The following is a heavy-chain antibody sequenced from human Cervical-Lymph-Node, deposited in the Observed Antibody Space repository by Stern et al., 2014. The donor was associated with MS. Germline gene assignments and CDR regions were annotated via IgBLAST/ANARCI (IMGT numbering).Heavy chain of an antibody. CDR2: VFHSGST. J-gene: IGHJ4*02. D-gene: IGHD3-22*01. Sequence: QLQLQESGPGLVKPSETLSLTCTVSGDSFSSSNYYWAWIRQPPGKGLEWIGSVFHSGSTHYNPSLKSRITMYVDTSKKQFSLELNSVTAADTAVYYCARNSSGWYFDYWGQGSLVTVSS. V-gene: IGHV4-39*01. CDR1: GDSFSSSNYY. CDR3: ARNSSGWYFDY.